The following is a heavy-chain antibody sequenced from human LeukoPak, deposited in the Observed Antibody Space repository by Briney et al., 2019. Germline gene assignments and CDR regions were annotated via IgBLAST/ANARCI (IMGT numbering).Heavy chain of an antibody. V-gene: IGHV3-7*01. J-gene: IGHJ6*03. Sequence: GGSLRLSCVASGFTFSSRDWMTWVRQAPGKGLEWVANIKQDGSEKNYVDSVKGRFTISRDNAKNSVDLQMNSLRAEDTAVYYCAKDRCSNGIGCYYYYMDVWGKGTTVTISS. CDR3: AKDRCSNGIGCYYYYMDV. CDR2: IKQDGSEK. CDR1: GFTFSSRDW. D-gene: IGHD2-8*01.